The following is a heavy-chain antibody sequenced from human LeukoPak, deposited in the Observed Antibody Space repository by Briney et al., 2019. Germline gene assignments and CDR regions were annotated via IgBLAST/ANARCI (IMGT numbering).Heavy chain of an antibody. CDR1: GFTFSSYA. V-gene: IGHV3-23*01. D-gene: IGHD1-1*01. CDR3: ARSLKWNLVGFHY. J-gene: IGHJ4*02. CDR2: TNNSVGNT. Sequence: PVRSLRLSSTASGFTFSSYAMNWVRQAAGPGLEWFSVTNNSVGNTFYADSVKGRFTISNDKSKNTLYLQMSSLRGQDMAVYYCARSLKWNLVGFHYWGQGTLVTVSS.